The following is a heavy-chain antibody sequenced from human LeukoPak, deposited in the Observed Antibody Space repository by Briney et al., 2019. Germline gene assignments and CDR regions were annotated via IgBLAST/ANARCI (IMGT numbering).Heavy chain of an antibody. D-gene: IGHD5-24*01. J-gene: IGHJ4*02. Sequence: QPGGSLRLSCAASGFTFSSYGMHWVRQAPGKGLEWVALMPYDGSDKYYADSVKGRFTISRDNSKNTLYLQMNSLRVEDTAIYYCARDLKMKYCDFWGQGTLVTVSS. CDR2: MPYDGSDK. V-gene: IGHV3-30*03. CDR1: GFTFSSYG. CDR3: ARDLKMKYCDF.